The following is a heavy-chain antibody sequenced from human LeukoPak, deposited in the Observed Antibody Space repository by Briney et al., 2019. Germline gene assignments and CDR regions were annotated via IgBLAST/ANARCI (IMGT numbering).Heavy chain of an antibody. D-gene: IGHD2-15*01. Sequence: GSLRLSCAASGFTFSNAWMSWVRQPPGKGLEWIGSIYYSGSTYYNPSLKSRVTISVDTSKNQFSLKLSSVTAADTAVYYCATGLGYCSGGSCGDYWGQGTLVTVSS. J-gene: IGHJ4*02. CDR2: IYYSGST. CDR3: ATGLGYCSGGSCGDY. CDR1: GFTFSNAW. V-gene: IGHV4-38-2*01.